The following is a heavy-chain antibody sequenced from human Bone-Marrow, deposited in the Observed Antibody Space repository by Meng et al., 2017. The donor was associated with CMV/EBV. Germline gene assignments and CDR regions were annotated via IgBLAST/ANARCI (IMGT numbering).Heavy chain of an antibody. CDR3: ARHKNDFWSGYGEGIDY. J-gene: IGHJ4*02. CDR1: GGSFSGYY. D-gene: IGHD3-3*01. V-gene: IGHV4-34*01. Sequence: GSLRLSCAVYGGSFSGYYWSWIRQPPGKGLEWIGEINHSGSTNYNPSLKSRVTISVDTSKNQFSLKLSSVTAADTAVYYCARHKNDFWSGYGEGIDYWGQGTLVTVSS. CDR2: INHSGST.